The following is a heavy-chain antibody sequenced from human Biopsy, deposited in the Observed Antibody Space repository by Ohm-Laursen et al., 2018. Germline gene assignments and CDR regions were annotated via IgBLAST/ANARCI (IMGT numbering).Heavy chain of an antibody. J-gene: IGHJ6*02. V-gene: IGHV1-58*01. CDR2: IVVGSGHT. Sequence: ASVKVSCKVSGFTFSSSAVQWVRQARGQRLEWIGWIVVGSGHTNYAQKFQERVTITRDMSTSTAYMELTSLRSEDTAVYYCAATSTLYYYYYAMDVWDQGTTITVSS. CDR1: GFTFSSSA. CDR3: AATSTLYYYYYAMDV.